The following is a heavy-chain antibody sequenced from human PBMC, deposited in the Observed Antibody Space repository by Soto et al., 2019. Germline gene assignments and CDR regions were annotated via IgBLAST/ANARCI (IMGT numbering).Heavy chain of an antibody. J-gene: IGHJ6*02. D-gene: IGHD3-10*01. CDR2: IIPIFGTA. CDR1: GGTFSSYA. CDR3: ARGIRRGSGSYEDYYYGMDV. V-gene: IGHV1-69*06. Sequence: QVQLVQSGAEVKKPGSSVKVSCKASGGTFSSYAISWVRQAPGQGLEWMGGIIPIFGTANYAQKFQGRVTITADKSTSTAYMELSSLRSKDTAVYYCARGIRRGSGSYEDYYYGMDVWCQGTTVTVSS.